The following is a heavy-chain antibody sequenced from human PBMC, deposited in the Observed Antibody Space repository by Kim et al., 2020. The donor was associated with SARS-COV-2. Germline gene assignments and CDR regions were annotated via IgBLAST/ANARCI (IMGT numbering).Heavy chain of an antibody. CDR3: ASYYDSSGVFDY. V-gene: IGHV4-31*02. D-gene: IGHD3-22*01. Sequence: TFYNPSLKSRVSISVDPSENQFSLKLSYVTAADTAGYYCASYYDSSGVFDYWGQGTLVTVSS. J-gene: IGHJ4*02. CDR2: T.